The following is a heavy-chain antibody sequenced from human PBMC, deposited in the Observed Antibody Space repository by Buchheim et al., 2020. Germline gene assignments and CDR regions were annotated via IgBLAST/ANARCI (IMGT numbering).Heavy chain of an antibody. CDR3: ARSLNSYCSSTSCYGGMDV. CDR1: GFTFSSYA. V-gene: IGHV3-30-3*01. D-gene: IGHD2-2*01. J-gene: IGHJ6*02. Sequence: QVQLVESGGGVVQPGRSLRLSCAASGFTFSSYAMHWVRQAPGKGLEWVAVISYDGSNKYYADSVKGRFTISRDNSKNKLYLQMNSLRAEDTAVYYCARSLNSYCSSTSCYGGMDVWGQGTT. CDR2: ISYDGSNK.